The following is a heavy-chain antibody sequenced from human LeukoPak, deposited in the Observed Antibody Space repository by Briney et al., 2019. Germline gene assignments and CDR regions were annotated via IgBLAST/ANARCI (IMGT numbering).Heavy chain of an antibody. J-gene: IGHJ5*02. V-gene: IGHV4-34*01. D-gene: IGHD3-10*01. Sequence: SETLSLTCAVYGGSFSGYYWSWIRQPPGKGVEWIGEINHSGSTNYNPSLKSRVTISVDTSKNQFSLKLCSVTAADTAVYYCARRSGSYYYGSGSINWFDPWGQGTLVTVSS. CDR2: INHSGST. CDR3: ARRSGSYYYGSGSINWFDP. CDR1: GGSFSGYY.